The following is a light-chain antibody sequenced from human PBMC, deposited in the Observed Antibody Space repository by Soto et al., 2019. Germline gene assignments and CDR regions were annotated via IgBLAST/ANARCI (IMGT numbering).Light chain of an antibody. CDR1: QSVSSSY. J-gene: IGKJ4*01. V-gene: IGKV3-20*01. CDR3: QQYGSIST. CDR2: GAS. Sequence: EIVLTQSPGTLSLSPGERATLSCRASQSVSSSYLAWYQQKPGQAPRLLIYGASSRATGNPDRFSGSGSGTDFTLTISRLEPEDFAVYYCQQYGSISTFGGGTKVEIK.